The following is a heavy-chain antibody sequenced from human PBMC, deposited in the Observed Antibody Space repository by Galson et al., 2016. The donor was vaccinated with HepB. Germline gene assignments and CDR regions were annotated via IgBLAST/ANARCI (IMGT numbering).Heavy chain of an antibody. Sequence: SLRLSCAASGFILSSYWMHWVRQVPGKGLQWVSRIKDNDGSFTHYADSVRGRFTISRDNAKNTLYLQMNSLRAEDTAVYYCARDLAGAHDYWGQGTLVTVSS. CDR3: ARDLAGAHDY. CDR2: IKDNDGSFT. D-gene: IGHD1-26*01. V-gene: IGHV3-74*01. J-gene: IGHJ4*02. CDR1: GFILSSYW.